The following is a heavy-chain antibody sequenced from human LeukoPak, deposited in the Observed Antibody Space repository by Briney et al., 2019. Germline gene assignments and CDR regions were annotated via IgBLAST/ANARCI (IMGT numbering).Heavy chain of an antibody. V-gene: IGHV3-7*01. CDR3: ARDFNGSGSYYTDFDY. CDR1: GFTFSSYD. Sequence: GGSLRLSCAASGFTFSSYDMSWVRQAPGKGLEWVANIKQDGSEKYYVDSVKGRFTISRDNAKNSLYLQMNSLRAEDTAVYYCARDFNGSGSYYTDFDYWGQGTLVTVSS. CDR2: IKQDGSEK. D-gene: IGHD3-10*01. J-gene: IGHJ4*02.